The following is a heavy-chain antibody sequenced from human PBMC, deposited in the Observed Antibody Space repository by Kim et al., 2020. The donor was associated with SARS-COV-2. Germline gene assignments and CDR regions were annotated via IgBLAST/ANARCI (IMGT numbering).Heavy chain of an antibody. CDR3: ARDLVGATTNYYYYGMDV. Sequence: ASVKVSCKASGYTFTSYGISWVRQAPGQGLEWMGWISAYNGNTNYAQKLQGRVTMTTDTSTSTAYMELRSLRSDDTAVYYCARDLVGATTNYYYYGMDVWGQGTTVTVSS. V-gene: IGHV1-18*01. CDR2: ISAYNGNT. D-gene: IGHD1-26*01. CDR1: GYTFTSYG. J-gene: IGHJ6*02.